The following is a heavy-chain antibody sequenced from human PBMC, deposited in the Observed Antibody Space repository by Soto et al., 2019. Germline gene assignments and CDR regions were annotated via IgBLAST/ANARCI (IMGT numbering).Heavy chain of an antibody. CDR2: ISSSGSTI. J-gene: IGHJ6*02. Sequence: GGSLRLSCAASGFTFSYYYMSWIRQAPGKGLEWVSYISSSGSTIYYADSVKGRFTISRDNAKNSLYLQMNSLRAEDTAVYYCARDAKESLFGVVITYYYYYGMDVWGQGTTVTVSS. CDR3: ARDAKESLFGVVITYYYYYGMDV. D-gene: IGHD3-3*01. V-gene: IGHV3-11*01. CDR1: GFTFSYYY.